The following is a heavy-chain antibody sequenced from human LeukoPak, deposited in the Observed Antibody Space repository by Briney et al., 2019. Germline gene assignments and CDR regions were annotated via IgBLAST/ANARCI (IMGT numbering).Heavy chain of an antibody. J-gene: IGHJ5*02. V-gene: IGHV6-1*01. CDR2: TYYRSKWYN. CDR1: GDSVSSNSAA. Sequence: SQTLSLTCAIYGDSVSSNSAAWNWIRQSPSRHLEWQGRTYYRSKWYNDYAVSVKSRITINPDTSKNQFSLQLNSVTPEDTAVYYCARECEYNWKYCWFDPWGQGTLVTVSS. CDR3: ARECEYNWKYCWFDP. D-gene: IGHD1-7*01.